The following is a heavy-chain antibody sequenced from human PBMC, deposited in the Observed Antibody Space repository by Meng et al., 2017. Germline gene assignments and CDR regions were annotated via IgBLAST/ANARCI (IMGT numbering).Heavy chain of an antibody. CDR2: IYHSGST. Sequence: SDTLSLTCAVSGYSISSGYYWGWIRQPPGKGLEWIGSIYHSGSTYYNPSLKSRVTISVETSKNQFSLKLSSVTAADTAVYYCARDMGARGWFDPWGQGTLVTVSS. V-gene: IGHV4-38-2*02. D-gene: IGHD1-26*01. CDR1: GYSISSGYY. CDR3: ARDMGARGWFDP. J-gene: IGHJ5*02.